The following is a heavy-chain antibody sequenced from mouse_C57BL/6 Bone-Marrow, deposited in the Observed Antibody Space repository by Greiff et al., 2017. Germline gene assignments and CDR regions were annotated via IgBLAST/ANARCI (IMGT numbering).Heavy chain of an antibody. J-gene: IGHJ2*01. D-gene: IGHD1-1*01. Sequence: EVMVVESGGGLVKPGGSLKLSCAASGFTFSDYAMSWVRQAPEKRLEWVAYISSGGSYIYYADTVKGRFTISRDNAKNNLFLQMSHLRSEDTAMYYCARDLLCYYEFDDWGQGTTLTVSS. CDR1: GFTFSDYA. CDR3: ARDLLCYYEFDD. V-gene: IGHV5-4*01. CDR2: ISSGGSYI.